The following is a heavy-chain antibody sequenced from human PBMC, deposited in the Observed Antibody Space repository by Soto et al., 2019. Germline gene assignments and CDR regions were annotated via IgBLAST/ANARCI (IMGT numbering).Heavy chain of an antibody. D-gene: IGHD3-22*01. CDR1: GFTYTDFA. CDR2: ISYDGSDK. V-gene: IGHV3-30*09. CDR3: ARRASDSYYAIDV. J-gene: IGHJ6*02. Sequence: VQLVESGGGEVQPGRSLRLSCAASGFTYTDFALHWVRQAPGKGLVWVAIISYDGSDKYYADSVKGRFAISRDNPKNTLYLEMNSLRPEDTAVNFCARRASDSYYAIDVWGQGTTVTVFS.